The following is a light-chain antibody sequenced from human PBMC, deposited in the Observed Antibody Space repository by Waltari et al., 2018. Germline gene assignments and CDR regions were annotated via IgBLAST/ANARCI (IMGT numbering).Light chain of an antibody. CDR2: DIN. J-gene: IGLJ3*02. CDR3: QSFDTSLTAWV. Sequence: QSVLTPPPSVSGAPGQRVTISCTGSRSNIGAVFLVHWYQQLPGTVPKLLIFDINNRPSGVPARFSGSRSGTSASLAITGLQAEDEADYYCQSFDTSLTAWVFGGGTKLTVL. CDR1: RSNIGAVFL. V-gene: IGLV1-40*01.